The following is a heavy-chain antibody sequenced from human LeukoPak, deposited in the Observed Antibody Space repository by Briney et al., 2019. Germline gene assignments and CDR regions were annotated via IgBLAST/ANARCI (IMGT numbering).Heavy chain of an antibody. D-gene: IGHD4-11*01. CDR2: IYYSGST. CDR1: GGSISGYY. CDR3: ARLRGNYFPDY. V-gene: IGHV4-59*13. Sequence: SETLSLTCTVSGGSISGYYWTWIRQPPGEGLEWIAYIYYSGSTNYNPSLKSRVTISVDTSKNQFSLRLTSVTAADTAVYYCARLRGNYFPDYWGQGTLVTVSS. J-gene: IGHJ4*02.